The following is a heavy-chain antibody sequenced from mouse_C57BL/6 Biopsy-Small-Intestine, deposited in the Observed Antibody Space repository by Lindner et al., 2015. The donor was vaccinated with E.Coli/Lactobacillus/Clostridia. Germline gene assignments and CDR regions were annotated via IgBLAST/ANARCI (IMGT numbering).Heavy chain of an antibody. CDR2: LNPYNGDS. CDR1: GYLFTGYF. J-gene: IGHJ4*01. CDR3: ARILDANYVDYFVMDY. V-gene: IGHV1-20*01. Sequence: VQLQESGPELVKPGDSVKISCKASGYLFTGYFMNWVMQSHGKSLEWIGRLNPYNGDSFYNQKFKGKATLTVDKSSSTAHMELRSLTSEDSAVYYCARILDANYVDYFVMDYWGQGTSVTVSS. D-gene: IGHD2-1*01.